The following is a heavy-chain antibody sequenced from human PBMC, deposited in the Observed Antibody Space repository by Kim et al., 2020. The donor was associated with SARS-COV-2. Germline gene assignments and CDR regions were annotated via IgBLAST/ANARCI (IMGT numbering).Heavy chain of an antibody. V-gene: IGHV3-48*04. CDR1: GFTFSSYS. Sequence: GGSLRLSCAASGFTFSSYSMNWVRQAPGKGLEWVSYISSSSSTIYYADSVKGRFTISRDNAKNSLYLQMNSLRAEDTAVYYCARGAMGMDDYWGQGTLVTVSS. CDR3: ARGAMGMDDY. D-gene: IGHD5-18*01. CDR2: ISSSSSTI. J-gene: IGHJ4*02.